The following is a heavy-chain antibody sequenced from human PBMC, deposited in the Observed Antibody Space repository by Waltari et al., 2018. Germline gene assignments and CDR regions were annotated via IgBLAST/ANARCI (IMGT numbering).Heavy chain of an antibody. CDR3: ATYCGGDQCAEYVQH. Sequence: QVQLQESGPGLVKPSETLSLTCTVSGGSISSYYWSWIRQPPGKGLEWIGYIYYSGSTNYNTSRKSRVTISVDTSKNQCSLKLSSGTAADTAVYYCATYCGGDQCAEYVQHWGQGTLVTVSS. V-gene: IGHV4-59*01. J-gene: IGHJ1*01. D-gene: IGHD2-21*02. CDR1: GGSISSYY. CDR2: IYYSGST.